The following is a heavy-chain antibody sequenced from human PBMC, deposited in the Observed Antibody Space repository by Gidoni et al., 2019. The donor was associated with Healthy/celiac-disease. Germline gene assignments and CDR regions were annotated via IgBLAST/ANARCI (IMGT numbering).Heavy chain of an antibody. CDR3: ARELLYDSSGPDAFDI. CDR1: GGSFSGSY. J-gene: IGHJ3*02. CDR2: INHSGST. Sequence: QVQLQQWGAGLLKPSETLSLTCAVYGGSFSGSYWSWIRQPPGKGLEWIGEINHSGSTNYNPSLKSRVTISVDTSKNQFSLKLSSVTAADTAVYYCARELLYDSSGPDAFDIWGQGTMVTVSS. D-gene: IGHD3-22*01. V-gene: IGHV4-34*01.